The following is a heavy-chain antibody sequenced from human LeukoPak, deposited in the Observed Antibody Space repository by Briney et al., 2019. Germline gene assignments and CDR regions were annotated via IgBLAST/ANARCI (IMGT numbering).Heavy chain of an antibody. V-gene: IGHV3-21*05. CDR3: AREEEWYASGTYYKGFDS. CDR2: IRTTAEGAKYA. CDR1: GFSFTDYP. Sequence: KAGGSLRLSCATSGFSFTDYPMNWVRQAPGKGLEWISNIRTTAEGAKYAYYADSVKGRFTISRDNAKNSLYLQMNSLRADDTAVYYCAREEEWYASGTYYKGFDSWGQGTLVTVSS. J-gene: IGHJ4*02. D-gene: IGHD3-10*01.